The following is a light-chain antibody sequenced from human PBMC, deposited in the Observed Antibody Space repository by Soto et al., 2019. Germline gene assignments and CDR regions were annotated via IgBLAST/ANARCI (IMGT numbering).Light chain of an antibody. J-gene: IGKJ4*01. CDR2: GAS. CDR3: QQYGSSPLT. CDR1: QSVSNNY. Sequence: EIVLTQSPGTLSLSPGERATLSCRASQSVSNNYLAWYQQKPGQAPRLLIYGASRRATGIPDRFSGSGSGTGFTLTISRLAPEDFAVYSCQQYGSSPLTFGGGTKVQIK. V-gene: IGKV3-20*01.